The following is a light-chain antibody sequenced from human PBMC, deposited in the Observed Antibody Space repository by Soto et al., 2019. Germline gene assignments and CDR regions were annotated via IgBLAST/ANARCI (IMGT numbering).Light chain of an antibody. J-gene: IGLJ2*01. Sequence: QSALAQPASVSGSPGQSITISCAGTMRDVGAYNLVSWYQQHPGRAPQLIIYEVRNRPSGISFRFSGSKSGNTASLTISGLQAEDEADYYCSSYTSKSSLIFGGGTKSPS. CDR1: MRDVGAYNL. V-gene: IGLV2-14*01. CDR2: EVR. CDR3: SSYTSKSSLI.